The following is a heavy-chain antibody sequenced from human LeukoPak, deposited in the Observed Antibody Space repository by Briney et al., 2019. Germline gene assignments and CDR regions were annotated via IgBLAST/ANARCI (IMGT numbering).Heavy chain of an antibody. D-gene: IGHD2-2*01. Sequence: PGGSLRLSCAASGFTFSSYSMNWVRQAPGKGLEWVSSISSSSSYIYYADSVKGRFTISRDNAKNSLYLQMDSLRAEDTAVYYCARDLCSSTSCYYYYYYMDVWGKGTTVTVSS. V-gene: IGHV3-21*01. J-gene: IGHJ6*03. CDR3: ARDLCSSTSCYYYYYYMDV. CDR1: GFTFSSYS. CDR2: ISSSSSYI.